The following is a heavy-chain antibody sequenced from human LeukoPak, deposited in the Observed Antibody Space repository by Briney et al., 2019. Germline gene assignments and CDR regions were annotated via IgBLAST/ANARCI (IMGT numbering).Heavy chain of an antibody. Sequence: SETLSLTCTVSGYSISNSYYWDWIRQPPGKGLEWIGTIYRSRNTYYNPSLESRVTISVDTSKNQFSLKLTSVTAADTAIYYCARYIRSGDYYMDVWGEGTTATVSS. CDR2: IYRSRNT. D-gene: IGHD3-3*01. CDR1: GYSISNSYY. J-gene: IGHJ6*03. CDR3: ARYIRSGDYYMDV. V-gene: IGHV4-38-2*02.